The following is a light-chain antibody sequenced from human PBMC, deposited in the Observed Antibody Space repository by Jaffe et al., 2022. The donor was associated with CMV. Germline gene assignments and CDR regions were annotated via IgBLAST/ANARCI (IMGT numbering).Light chain of an antibody. V-gene: IGKV4-1*01. CDR3: QQFFSTPLT. CDR2: WAS. J-gene: IGKJ4*01. Sequence: DIVMTQSPDSLSVSLGERATIHCKSSQSVLYSSNNKNYLAWYRQKTGQPPELLIYWASTRELGVPDRFTGSGSETDFSLTISSLQAEDVAVYYCQQFFSTPLTFGGGTKVEI. CDR1: QSVLYSSNNKNY.